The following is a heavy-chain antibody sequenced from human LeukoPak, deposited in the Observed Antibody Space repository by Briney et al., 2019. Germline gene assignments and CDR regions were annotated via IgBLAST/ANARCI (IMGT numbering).Heavy chain of an antibody. CDR3: ATSPGNGIAVVAADV. CDR2: IKKDGSEM. CDR1: GVTFSNYW. V-gene: IGHV3-7*01. D-gene: IGHD6-19*01. J-gene: IGHJ6*02. Sequence: GGSLRLSCEVSGVTFSNYWMSWVRQAPGKGLEWVANIKKDGSEMYYVDSVKGRFIIFRDNTKNSLYLQMNSLRAEDTAVYYCATSPGNGIAVVAADVWGQGTTVTVSS.